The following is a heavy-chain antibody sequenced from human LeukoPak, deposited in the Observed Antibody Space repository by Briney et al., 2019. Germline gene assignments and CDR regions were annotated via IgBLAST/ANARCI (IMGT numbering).Heavy chain of an antibody. Sequence: PGGSLRLSCAASGFTFSRYEMNWVRQAPGKGLEWVSYINNNGKIIYYADSVKGRFTISRDDTRNSLYLQMNSLSPEDTAIYYCSRLVGSYGFDPWGQGTLVTVSS. CDR2: INNNGKII. CDR1: GFTFSRYE. D-gene: IGHD2-21*01. V-gene: IGHV3-48*03. J-gene: IGHJ5*02. CDR3: SRLVGSYGFDP.